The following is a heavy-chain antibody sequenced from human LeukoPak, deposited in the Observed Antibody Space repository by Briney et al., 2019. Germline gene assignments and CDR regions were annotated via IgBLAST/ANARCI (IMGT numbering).Heavy chain of an antibody. D-gene: IGHD1-1*01. CDR3: ARGLDRDGLDS. J-gene: IGHJ4*02. Sequence: RTSETLSLTCAVSFGSLSDYNWSWLRQSPEKGLEWIGEITDSATTHYNPSLETRVTISIDTAKRQFSLRLTSLTAADTAVYYCARGLDRDGLDSWGQGTLVTVSS. CDR1: FGSLSDYN. V-gene: IGHV4-34*01. CDR2: ITDSATT.